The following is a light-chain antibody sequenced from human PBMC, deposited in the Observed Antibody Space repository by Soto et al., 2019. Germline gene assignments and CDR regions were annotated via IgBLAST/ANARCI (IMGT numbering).Light chain of an antibody. J-gene: IGKJ4*01. CDR1: QGISSA. CDR3: QQFNSYLLT. V-gene: IGKV1-13*02. Sequence: AIQLTQSPSSLSASVGDRVTITCRASQGISSALAGYQQKPGKPPKLLIYDASSLESGVPSRFSGSGSGTDFTLTISSLQPEDFATYYCQQFNSYLLTFGGGTKVEIK. CDR2: DAS.